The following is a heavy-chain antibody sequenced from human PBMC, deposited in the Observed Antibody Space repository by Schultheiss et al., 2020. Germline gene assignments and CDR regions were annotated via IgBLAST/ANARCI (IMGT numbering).Heavy chain of an antibody. J-gene: IGHJ3*02. D-gene: IGHD4-17*01. CDR3: ARRGYGDYGALDI. V-gene: IGHV1-3*01. Sequence: ASVTVSCKPSGYTFTDHTIHWVRQAPGQGLEWMAYINADNGNTRSPQKFQGRITVTRDRSASTVNMELSSLRSEDTAMYYCARRGYGDYGALDIWGQGTMVTVSS. CDR1: GYTFTDHT. CDR2: INADNGNT.